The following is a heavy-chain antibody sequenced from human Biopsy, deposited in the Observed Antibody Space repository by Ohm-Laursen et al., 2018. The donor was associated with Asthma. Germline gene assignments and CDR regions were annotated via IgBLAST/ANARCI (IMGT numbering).Heavy chain of an antibody. CDR2: INPNSGGT. CDR3: ARSFVLGIPDY. V-gene: IGHV1-2*06. CDR1: GYTFTGYY. D-gene: IGHD2-21*01. J-gene: IGHJ4*02. Sequence: SSVKVSCNASGYTFTGYYMHWVRQAPGQGLEWMGRINPNSGGTNYAQKFQGRVAMTRDTSISTAYMELSRLRSDDTAVYYWARSFVLGIPDYWGQGTLVTVSS.